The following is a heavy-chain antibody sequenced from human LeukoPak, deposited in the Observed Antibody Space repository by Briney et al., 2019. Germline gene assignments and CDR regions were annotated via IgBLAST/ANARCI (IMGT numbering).Heavy chain of an antibody. CDR2: INHSGST. CDR1: GGSFSGYY. Sequence: NSSETLSLTCAVFGGSFSGYYWSWVRQPPGKGLEWIGEINHSGSTNYNPSLKSRVTISADSSKNQFSLKVRSVTAADTAVYYCAGVTGVYGDFAWFDPWGQGTLVTVSS. D-gene: IGHD4-17*01. J-gene: IGHJ5*02. V-gene: IGHV4-34*01. CDR3: AGVTGVYGDFAWFDP.